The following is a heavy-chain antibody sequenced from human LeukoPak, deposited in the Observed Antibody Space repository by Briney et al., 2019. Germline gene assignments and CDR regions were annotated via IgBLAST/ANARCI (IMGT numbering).Heavy chain of an antibody. V-gene: IGHV3-15*01. Sequence: GGSLRLSCAASGLSVSDAWMCWVRQAPGKGPEWVGRIKSKTAGGTTDYVASVKGRFTISRDESKNTLYLQMNSLSTEDTGVYYCTGPPDWGQGTLVTVSS. CDR3: TGPPD. CDR1: GLSVSDAW. J-gene: IGHJ4*02. CDR2: IKSKTAGGTT.